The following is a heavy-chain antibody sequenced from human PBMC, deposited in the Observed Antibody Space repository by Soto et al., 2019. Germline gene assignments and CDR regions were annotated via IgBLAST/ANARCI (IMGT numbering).Heavy chain of an antibody. CDR3: TTVYYSFAEVDY. D-gene: IGHD4-4*01. CDR1: GFTFSNAW. CDR2: IKSKTDGWTT. V-gene: IGHV3-15*07. Sequence: EVQLVESGGGLVKPGGSLRLSCAASGFTFSNAWMNWVRQAPGKGLEWVGRIKSKTDGWTTDYAAPVKGRFTISRDDSKNTLYLQMNSLKTEDTAVYYCTTVYYSFAEVDYWGQGTLVTVSS. J-gene: IGHJ4*02.